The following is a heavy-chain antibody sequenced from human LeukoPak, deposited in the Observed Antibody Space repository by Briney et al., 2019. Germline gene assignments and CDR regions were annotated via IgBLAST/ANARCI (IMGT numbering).Heavy chain of an antibody. V-gene: IGHV3-7*01. CDR3: ARDRSSGWDDY. J-gene: IGHJ4*02. CDR2: INQDGSEK. Sequence: PGGSLRLSCAASGFTFSNYWMSWVRQAPGKGLEWVANINQDGSEKYYVDSVKGRFTNSRDNAKNSLYLQMNSLRAEDTAVYYCARDRSSGWDDYWGQGTLVTVSS. D-gene: IGHD6-19*01. CDR1: GFTFSNYW.